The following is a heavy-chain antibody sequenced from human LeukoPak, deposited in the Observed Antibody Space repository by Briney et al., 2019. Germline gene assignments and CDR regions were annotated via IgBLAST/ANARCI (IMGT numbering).Heavy chain of an antibody. V-gene: IGHV4-59*01. D-gene: IGHD1-1*01. J-gene: IGHJ4*02. Sequence: SETLSLTCTVSGGSISTYYRSWIRQPPGKGLEWIGYIYYSGSTNYNPSLKSRITISVDTSRNQFSLSLSSVTAADTAVYYCARGTVQMGMGERYFDNWGQGTLVTVSP. CDR1: GGSISTYY. CDR3: ARGTVQMGMGERYFDN. CDR2: IYYSGST.